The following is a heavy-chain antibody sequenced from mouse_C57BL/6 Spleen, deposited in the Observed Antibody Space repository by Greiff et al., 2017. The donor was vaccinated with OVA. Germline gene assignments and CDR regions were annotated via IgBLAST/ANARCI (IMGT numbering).Heavy chain of an antibody. CDR1: GYAFSSYW. CDR3: ARNGYSYYFDY. CDR2: IYPGDGDT. Sequence: QVQLQQSGAELVKPGASVKISCKASGYAFSSYWMNWVKQRPGKGLERIGQIYPGDGDTNYNGKFKGKATLTADKSSSTAYMQLSSLTSEDSAIYFCARNGYSYYFDYWGKGTTLTVSS. V-gene: IGHV1-80*01. J-gene: IGHJ2*01. D-gene: IGHD2-3*01.